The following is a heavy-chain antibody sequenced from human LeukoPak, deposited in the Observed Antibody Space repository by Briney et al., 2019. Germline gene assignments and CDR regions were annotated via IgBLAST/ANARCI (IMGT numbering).Heavy chain of an antibody. CDR1: GFTFSSYA. CDR3: ARASHIVAPVDY. CDR2: ISSNGGST. D-gene: IGHD5-12*01. V-gene: IGHV3-64*01. J-gene: IGHJ4*02. Sequence: AGGSLRLSCAASGFTFSSYAMHWVRQAPGKGLEYVSAISSNGGSTYYANSVKGRFTSSRDNSKNTLYLQMGSLRAEDMAVYYCARASHIVAPVDYWGQGTLVTVSS.